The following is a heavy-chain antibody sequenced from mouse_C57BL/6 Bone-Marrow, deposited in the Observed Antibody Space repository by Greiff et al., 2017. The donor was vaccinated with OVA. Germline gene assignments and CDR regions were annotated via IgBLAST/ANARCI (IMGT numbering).Heavy chain of an antibody. CDR2: IDPSDSYT. J-gene: IGHJ2*01. CDR3: AGSGTTVVAALDY. CDR1: GYTFTSYW. Sequence: VQLQQPGAELVRPGTSVKLSCKASGYTFTSYWMHWVKQRPGQGLEWIGVIDPSDSYTNYNQKFKGKATLTVDKSSSTAYMQPSSLTSEDSADYYGAGSGTTVVAALDYWGQGTTLTVSA. V-gene: IGHV1-59*01. D-gene: IGHD1-1*01.